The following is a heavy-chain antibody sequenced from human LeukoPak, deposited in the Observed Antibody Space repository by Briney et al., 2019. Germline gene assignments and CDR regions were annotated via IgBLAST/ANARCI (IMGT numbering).Heavy chain of an antibody. J-gene: IGHJ4*02. CDR2: INHSGST. V-gene: IGHV4-34*01. Sequence: PSETLSLTCAVYGGSFSGYYWSWIRQPPGKGLEWIGEINHSGSTNYNPSLKSRVTISVDTSKKQFSLKLSSVTAADTAVYYRARETPGAGHFDYWGQGSLVTVSS. D-gene: IGHD7-27*01. CDR3: ARETPGAGHFDY. CDR1: GGSFSGYY.